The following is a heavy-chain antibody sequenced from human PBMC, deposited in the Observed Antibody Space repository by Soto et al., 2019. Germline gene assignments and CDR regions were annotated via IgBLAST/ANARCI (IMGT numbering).Heavy chain of an antibody. J-gene: IGHJ3*02. D-gene: IGHD6-13*01. CDR3: ARHRGSHWYYGFDI. V-gene: IGHV4-39*01. Sequence: QLQLQESGPGLVKPSETLSLTCTVSGGSISSDSYYWGWIRQSPGKGLEWIGTVYYSGSTYYNPSRQGLVHXXVXTXXNQFSLKLTAVTAADTAAYYCARHRGSHWYYGFDIWGQGTMVTVSS. CDR1: GGSISSDSYY. CDR2: VYYSGST.